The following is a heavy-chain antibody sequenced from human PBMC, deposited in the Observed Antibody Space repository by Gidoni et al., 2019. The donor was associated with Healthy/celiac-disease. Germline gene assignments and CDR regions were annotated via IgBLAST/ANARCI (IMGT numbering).Heavy chain of an antibody. D-gene: IGHD6-19*01. Sequence: EVQLLESGGGLVQPGGSLRLSCAASGFTFSSYAMSWVRQAPGQGLEWVSAISGSGGSTYYADSVKGRFTISRDNSKNTLYLQMNSLRAEDTAVYYCAKGVAGTSYGMDVWGQGTTVTVSS. CDR1: GFTFSSYA. CDR3: AKGVAGTSYGMDV. V-gene: IGHV3-23*01. CDR2: ISGSGGST. J-gene: IGHJ6*02.